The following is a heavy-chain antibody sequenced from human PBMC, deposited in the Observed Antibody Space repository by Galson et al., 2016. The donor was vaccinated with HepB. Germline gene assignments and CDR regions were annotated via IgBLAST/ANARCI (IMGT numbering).Heavy chain of an antibody. J-gene: IGHJ3*01. Sequence: SVKVSCKASGYNFSNYAIHWVRQAPGQSLECMGWIDAANGDINYSQRFQDRVTIIRDTSASIAYMEVSSLRSEDTAVYYCARERGPSGGHAFDVWGQGTMVIVSS. D-gene: IGHD3-10*01. V-gene: IGHV1-3*01. CDR1: GYNFSNYA. CDR3: ARERGPSGGHAFDV. CDR2: IDAANGDI.